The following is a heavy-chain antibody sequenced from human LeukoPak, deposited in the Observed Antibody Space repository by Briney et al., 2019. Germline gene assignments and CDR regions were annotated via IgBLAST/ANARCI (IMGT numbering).Heavy chain of an antibody. J-gene: IGHJ6*04. CDR1: GFTFSSYS. CDR3: ASHYTYCSGGSCYHYYYGMDV. D-gene: IGHD2-15*01. CDR2: ISSSSSYI. Sequence: PGGSLRLSCAASGFTFSSYSMNWVRQAPGKGLEWVSSISSSSSYIYYADSVKGRFTISRDNAKNSLYLQMNSPRAEDTAVYYCASHYTYCSGGSCYHYYYGMDVWGKGTTVTVSS. V-gene: IGHV3-21*01.